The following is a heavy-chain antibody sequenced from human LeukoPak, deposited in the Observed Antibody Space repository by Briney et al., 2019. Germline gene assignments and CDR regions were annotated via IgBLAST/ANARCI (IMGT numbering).Heavy chain of an antibody. CDR2: ISSSSYI. D-gene: IGHD3-22*01. V-gene: IGHV3-21*01. CDR3: ASDSSDYYLGYFDY. CDR1: GFTFSTYS. Sequence: GGSLRLSCAASGFTFSTYSMNWVRQAPGKGLEWVSSISSSSYIYYADSVKGRFTISRDNAKTSLYLQMNSLRAEDTAVYYCASDSSDYYLGYFDYWGQGTLVTVSP. J-gene: IGHJ4*02.